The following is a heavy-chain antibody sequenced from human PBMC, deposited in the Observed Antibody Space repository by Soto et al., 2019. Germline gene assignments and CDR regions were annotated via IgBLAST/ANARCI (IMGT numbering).Heavy chain of an antibody. V-gene: IGHV3-21*01. J-gene: IGHJ4*02. D-gene: IGHD1-7*01. CDR1: GFTFSSYS. CDR2: ISSSSSYI. Sequence: EVQLVESGGGLVKPGGSLRLSCAASGFTFSSYSMNWVRQAPGKGLEWVSSISSSSSYIYYADSVKGRFTISRDNAKNSLYLQMNSLRAEDTAVYYCVRSPNLGGWNYRMLDYWGQGTLVTVSS. CDR3: VRSPNLGGWNYRMLDY.